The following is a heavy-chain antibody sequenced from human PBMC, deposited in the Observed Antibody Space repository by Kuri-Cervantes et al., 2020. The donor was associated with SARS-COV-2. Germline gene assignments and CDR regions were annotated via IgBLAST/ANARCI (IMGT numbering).Heavy chain of an antibody. D-gene: IGHD5-18*01. CDR3: AREGIQLWEGIYYYYYGMDI. CDR2: IRYDGSNK. Sequence: GGSLRLSSAASGFTFGSYEMNWVRQAPGKGLEWVAVIRYDGSNKYYADSVKGRFTISRDNSKNTLYLQMNSLRAEDTAVYYCAREGIQLWEGIYYYYYGMDIWGQGTTVTVSS. J-gene: IGHJ6*02. CDR1: GFTFGSYE. V-gene: IGHV3-33*08.